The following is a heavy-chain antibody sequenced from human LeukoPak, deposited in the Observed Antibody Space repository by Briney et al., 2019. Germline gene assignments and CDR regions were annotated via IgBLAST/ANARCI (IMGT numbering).Heavy chain of an antibody. Sequence: ASVKVSCKASGYTFTSYYMHWVRQAPGQGLEWMGIINPSGGSTSYAQKFQGRVTMTRDTSISTAYMELSRLRSDDTAVYYCARGSYYDFWSGYYFLHYYYMDVWGKGTTVTVSS. CDR2: INPSGGST. J-gene: IGHJ6*03. CDR1: GYTFTSYY. V-gene: IGHV1-46*01. CDR3: ARGSYYDFWSGYYFLHYYYMDV. D-gene: IGHD3-3*01.